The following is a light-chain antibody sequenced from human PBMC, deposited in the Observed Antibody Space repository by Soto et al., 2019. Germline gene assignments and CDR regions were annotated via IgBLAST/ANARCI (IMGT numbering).Light chain of an antibody. CDR2: EVN. Sequence: QSALTQPPSASGSPGQSVTISCTGTSSDVGGYNYVSWYQQHPGKAPKLIIYEVNKRPSGVPDRFSGSKSGNTASLTVSGLQAEDEADYYCNSYAGSNRFEVGEGTKLTVL. V-gene: IGLV2-8*01. J-gene: IGLJ2*01. CDR1: SSDVGGYNY. CDR3: NSYAGSNRFE.